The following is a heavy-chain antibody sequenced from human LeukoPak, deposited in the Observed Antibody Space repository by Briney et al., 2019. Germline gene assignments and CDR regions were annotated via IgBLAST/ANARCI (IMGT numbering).Heavy chain of an antibody. V-gene: IGHV1-69*04. D-gene: IGHD3-22*01. CDR1: GGTFSSYA. CDR3: ARVPSGYYDSSGYYPFAR. J-gene: IGHJ4*02. Sequence: SVKVSCKASGGTFSSYAISWVRQAPGQGLEWMGRIIPILGIANYAQKFQGRVTITADKSTSTAYMELSSLRSEDTAVYYCARVPSGYYDSSGYYPFARWGQGTLVTVSS. CDR2: IIPILGIA.